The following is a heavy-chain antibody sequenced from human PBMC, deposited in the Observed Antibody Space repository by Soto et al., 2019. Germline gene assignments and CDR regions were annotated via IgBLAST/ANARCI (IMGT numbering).Heavy chain of an antibody. Sequence: QVQLVESGGGVVQPGRSLRLSSEASGFTFSGYGMHWVRQAPGKGLEWVAVISYYGTNEYYEDSVKGRFTISRDNSKNTLYLQMNSLRIEDTAVYFCAKEDPSGRYSLDYWGQGSQVTVSS. CDR3: AKEDPSGRYSLDY. D-gene: IGHD1-26*01. CDR2: ISYYGTNE. CDR1: GFTFSGYG. V-gene: IGHV3-30*18. J-gene: IGHJ4*02.